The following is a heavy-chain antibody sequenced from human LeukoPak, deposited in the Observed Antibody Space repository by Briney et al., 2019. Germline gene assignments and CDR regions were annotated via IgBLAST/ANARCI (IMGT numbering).Heavy chain of an antibody. CDR2: IKEDGSDK. CDR1: GFAFSNYW. V-gene: IGHV3-7*01. J-gene: IGHJ4*02. Sequence: GGSLRLSCAASGFAFSNYWMNWVRQAPGKGLEWVANIKEDGSDKYYVDSVKGRFSISKDNAKNSLYLQMNSLRVEDTAVYYCVPLNWNPPGDFDRWGQGTLVTVSS. D-gene: IGHD1-20*01. CDR3: VPLNWNPPGDFDR.